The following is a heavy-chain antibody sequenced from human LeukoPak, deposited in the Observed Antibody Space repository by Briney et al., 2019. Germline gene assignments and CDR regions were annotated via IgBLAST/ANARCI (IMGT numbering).Heavy chain of an antibody. CDR3: ASLWGSGSGPPKYYFDY. V-gene: IGHV4-59*08. Sequence: SETLSLTRTVSGGSISRYSWSWIRQPPGKGLEWIGYIYYSGNTNDNPSLKSRVTISLDTSNNQFSLKLSSVTAADTAVYYCASLWGSGSGPPKYYFDYWGQGTLVTVSS. CDR2: IYYSGNT. CDR1: GGSISRYS. D-gene: IGHD5-12*01. J-gene: IGHJ4*02.